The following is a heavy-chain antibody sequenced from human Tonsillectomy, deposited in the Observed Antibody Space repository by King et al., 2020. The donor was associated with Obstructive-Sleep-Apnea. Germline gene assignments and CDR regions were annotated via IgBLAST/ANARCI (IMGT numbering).Heavy chain of an antibody. CDR3: AKVSCGGVCYQLYFDY. CDR2: ISYDGNGK. Sequence: QVQLVESGGGVVQPGRSLRLSCAASGFTFSSYGMHWVRQAPGKGLEWVALISYDGNGKYFADSVEGRFTISRDNSKNTLYLQMNSLRAEDTAVYYCAKVSCGGVCYQLYFDYWGQGTLVTVSS. D-gene: IGHD2-21*02. V-gene: IGHV3-30*18. J-gene: IGHJ4*02. CDR1: GFTFSSYG.